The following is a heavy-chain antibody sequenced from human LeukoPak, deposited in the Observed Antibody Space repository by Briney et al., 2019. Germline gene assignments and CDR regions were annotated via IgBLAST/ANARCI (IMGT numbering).Heavy chain of an antibody. J-gene: IGHJ4*02. D-gene: IGHD2-2*01. V-gene: IGHV3-23*01. CDR1: GFTFSSYA. CDR2: TGSTGVST. Sequence: GGSLRLSCAASGFTFSSYAVNWVRQAPGKGLEWVSGTGSTGVSTFYADSVKGRFTVSRDNSKNTLSLQMDSLRAEDTAVYYCAKDPGVVPAHYFDYWGQGTLVTVSS. CDR3: AKDPGVVPAHYFDY.